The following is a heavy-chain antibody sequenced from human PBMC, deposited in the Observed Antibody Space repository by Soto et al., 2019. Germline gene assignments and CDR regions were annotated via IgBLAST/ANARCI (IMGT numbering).Heavy chain of an antibody. J-gene: IGHJ6*02. V-gene: IGHV1-46*01. CDR2: INPSGGST. CDR1: GYTFTSYY. Sequence: QVQLVQSGAEVKKPGASVKVSCKASGYTFTSYYMHWVRQAPGQGLEWMGIINPSGGSTTYAQKCQGIVTMTSATATSTVYLELSSLRSEDTAVYYCARGDIVGIFGMDVWGQGTTVTVSS. CDR3: ARGDIVGIFGMDV. D-gene: IGHD5-12*01.